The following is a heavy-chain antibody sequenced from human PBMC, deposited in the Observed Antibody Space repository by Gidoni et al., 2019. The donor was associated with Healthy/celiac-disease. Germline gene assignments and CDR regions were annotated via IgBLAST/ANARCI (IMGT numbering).Heavy chain of an antibody. Sequence: EVQLVEAGGGLVKPGGSIRLACAASGVTFSNAWMSWVRQAPGKGLEWGGRIKSKTDGGTTDYAAPVKGRFTISRDDSKNTLYLQMNSLKTEDTAVYYCTTDLGYSGSYYSAFDIWGQGTMVTVSS. CDR2: IKSKTDGGTT. D-gene: IGHD1-26*01. V-gene: IGHV3-15*01. CDR3: TTDLGYSGSYYSAFDI. J-gene: IGHJ3*02. CDR1: GVTFSNAW.